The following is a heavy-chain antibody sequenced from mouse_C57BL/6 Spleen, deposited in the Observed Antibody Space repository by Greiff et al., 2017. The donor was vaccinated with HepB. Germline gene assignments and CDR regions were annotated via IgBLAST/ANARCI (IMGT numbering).Heavy chain of an antibody. J-gene: IGHJ2*01. D-gene: IGHD1-1*01. CDR3: ASYYGSRHGDYFDY. CDR2: IYPGSGNT. CDR1: GYSFTSYY. Sequence: QVQLQQSGPELVKPGASVKISCKASGYSFTSYYIHWVKQRPGQGLEWIGWIYPGSGNTKYNEKFKGKATLTADTSSSTAYMQLSSLTSEDSAVYYCASYYGSRHGDYFDYWGQGTTLTVSS. V-gene: IGHV1-66*01.